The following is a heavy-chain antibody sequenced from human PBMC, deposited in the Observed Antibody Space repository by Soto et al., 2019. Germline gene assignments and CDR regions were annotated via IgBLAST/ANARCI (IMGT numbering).Heavy chain of an antibody. CDR2: IYYSGST. J-gene: IGHJ5*02. CDR3: ARAEFYYDNWFDP. D-gene: IGHD3-22*01. Sequence: SETLSLTCTVSGGSVSSGSYYWSWIRQPPGKGLEWIGYIYYSGSTNYNPSLKSRVTISVDTSKNQFSLKLSSVTAADTAVYYCARAEFYYDNWFDPWGQGTLVTAPQ. CDR1: GGSVSSGSYY. V-gene: IGHV4-61*01.